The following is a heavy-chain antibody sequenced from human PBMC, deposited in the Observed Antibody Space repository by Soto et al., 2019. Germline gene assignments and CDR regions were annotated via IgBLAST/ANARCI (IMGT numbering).Heavy chain of an antibody. V-gene: IGHV4-34*01. D-gene: IGHD1-1*01. CDR3: ARSPRRPMPFKYYNKRMDV. Sequence: SETLSLTCAVYGGSFSGYYWSWIRQPPGKGLEWIGEVNHSGGTNYNPSLKSRITISVDMSKNQFSLKVNPVTAADTAVYYCARSPRRPMPFKYYNKRMDVWGQGTTVTVSS. CDR2: VNHSGGT. J-gene: IGHJ6*02. CDR1: GGSFSGYY.